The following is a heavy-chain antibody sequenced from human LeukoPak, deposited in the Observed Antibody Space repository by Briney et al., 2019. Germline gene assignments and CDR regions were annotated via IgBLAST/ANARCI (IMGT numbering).Heavy chain of an antibody. D-gene: IGHD1-1*01. CDR1: GFTVSSNY. J-gene: IGHJ4*02. CDR2: IYSGDST. Sequence: GGSLRLSCAASGFTVSSNYMSWVRQAPGKGLEWVSVIYSGDSTYYADSVRGRFTISRDSSKSTLYLQMNSLRAEDTAVYYCTRVSTTGVGGRGYFDQWGQGTQVTVSS. V-gene: IGHV3-53*01. CDR3: TRVSTTGVGGRGYFDQ.